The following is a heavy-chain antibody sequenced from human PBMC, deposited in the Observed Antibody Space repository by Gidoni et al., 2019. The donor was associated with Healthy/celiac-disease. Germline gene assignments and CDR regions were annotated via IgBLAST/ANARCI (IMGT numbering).Heavy chain of an antibody. Sequence: QLQLQESGPGLVKPSETLSLTSTVPGGSLRRSSYYWGWLRQPPGKGLEWIGCIYYSGSTYYNPSLKSRVTISVDTSKNQFSLKLSSVTAADTAVYYCARENGYGDYGDYYYYMDVWGKGTTVTVSS. J-gene: IGHJ6*03. CDR3: ARENGYGDYGDYYYYMDV. CDR2: IYYSGST. CDR1: GGSLRRSSYY. D-gene: IGHD4-17*01. V-gene: IGHV4-39*01.